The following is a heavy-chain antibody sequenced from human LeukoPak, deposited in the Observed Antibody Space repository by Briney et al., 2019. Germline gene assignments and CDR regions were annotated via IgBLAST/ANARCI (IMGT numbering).Heavy chain of an antibody. V-gene: IGHV3-21*01. J-gene: IGHJ4*02. CDR1: GFTFSSYS. CDR2: ISSSSSYI. D-gene: IGHD3-10*01. CDR3: ARVGVTMVRGVIGTFDY. Sequence: GGSLRLSCAASGFTFSSYSMNWVRQAPGKGLEWVSSISSSSSYIYYADSVKGRFTISRDNGKNSLYLEMNSLRAEDTAVYYCARVGVTMVRGVIGTFDYWGQGTLVTVSS.